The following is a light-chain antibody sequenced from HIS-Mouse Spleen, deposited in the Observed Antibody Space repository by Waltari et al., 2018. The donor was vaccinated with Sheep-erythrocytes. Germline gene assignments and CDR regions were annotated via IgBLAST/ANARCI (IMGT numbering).Light chain of an antibody. V-gene: IGLV2-11*01. CDR3: CSYAGSYNHV. CDR1: SSDVGGFQY. CDR2: DVS. J-gene: IGLJ1*01. Sequence: QSALTQPRSVSGSPGQSVTISCTGTSSDVGGFQYVSWYQQHPGKAPKLMIYDVSKRPSGVPDRFSGSKSGNTASLTISGLQAEDEADYYCCSYAGSYNHVFATGTKVTVL.